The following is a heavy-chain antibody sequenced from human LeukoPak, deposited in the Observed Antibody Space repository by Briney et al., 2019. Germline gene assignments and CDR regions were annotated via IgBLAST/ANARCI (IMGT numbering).Heavy chain of an antibody. CDR2: IIPIFGTA. Sequence: ASVKVSCKASGGTFSSSSISWVRQAPGQGLEWMGGIIPIFGTANYAQKFQGRVTITADESTSTAYMELSSLRSEDTAVYYCAREVESKVYGMDVWGQGTTVTVS. CDR3: AREVESKVYGMDV. V-gene: IGHV1-69*13. J-gene: IGHJ6*02. CDR1: GGTFSSSS. D-gene: IGHD3-3*01.